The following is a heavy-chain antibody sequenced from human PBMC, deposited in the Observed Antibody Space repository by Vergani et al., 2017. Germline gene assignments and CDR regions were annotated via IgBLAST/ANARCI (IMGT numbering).Heavy chain of an antibody. D-gene: IGHD6-19*01. CDR3: AGEKPLDIAVADTNWFDP. CDR2: INPRGGST. V-gene: IGHV1-46*01. Sequence: QVQLVPSGAEVKKPGASVKVSCKASGYTFTSYYMHWVRQAPGQGLEWMGIINPRGGSTSYAQKFQGRVTMTRDTSTSTVYMELSSLGSEDTAVYYCAGEKPLDIAVADTNWFDPWGQGTLVTVSS. J-gene: IGHJ5*02. CDR1: GYTFTSYY.